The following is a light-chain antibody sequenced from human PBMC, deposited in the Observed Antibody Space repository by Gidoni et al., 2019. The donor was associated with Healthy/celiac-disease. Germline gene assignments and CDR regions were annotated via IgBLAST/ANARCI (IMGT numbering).Light chain of an antibody. J-gene: IGLJ2*01. V-gene: IGLV3-1*01. CDR1: KLGDKY. Sequence: ELTQPPSVSVSPGQTASITCSGDKLGDKYACWYQQKPGQSPVLVIYQDSKRPSGIPERFSGSNSGNTATLTISGTQAMDEADYYCQAWDSSTAVFGGGTKLTVL. CDR2: QDS. CDR3: QAWDSSTAV.